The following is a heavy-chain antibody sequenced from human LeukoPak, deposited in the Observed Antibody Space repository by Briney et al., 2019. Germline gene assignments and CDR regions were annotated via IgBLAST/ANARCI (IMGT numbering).Heavy chain of an antibody. V-gene: IGHV3-7*01. CDR1: GFTFSSYW. D-gene: IGHD6-13*01. J-gene: IGHJ4*02. CDR2: IKQDGSDK. CDR3: AIIPRAAAGPSARSPFHY. Sequence: GGSLRLSCEVSGFTFSSYWMNWVRQAPGKGLEWVANIKQDGSDKYYVDSVKGRFTISRDNAKNSLYLQMNSLRAEDTAVYYCAIIPRAAAGPSARSPFHYWGQGTLVTVS.